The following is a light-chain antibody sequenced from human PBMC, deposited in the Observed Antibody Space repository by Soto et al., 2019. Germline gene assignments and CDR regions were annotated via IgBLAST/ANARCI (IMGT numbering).Light chain of an antibody. Sequence: EVVLTHSPGTLSLSPGERATLSCRASQSVSSNYLAWYQQKPGQAPRLLIYGASSRATGIPDRFSGSGSGTDFTLTISRLEPEDFAVYFCQHYGASPYTFGQGTKVDIK. CDR2: GAS. J-gene: IGKJ2*01. CDR1: QSVSSNY. CDR3: QHYGASPYT. V-gene: IGKV3-20*01.